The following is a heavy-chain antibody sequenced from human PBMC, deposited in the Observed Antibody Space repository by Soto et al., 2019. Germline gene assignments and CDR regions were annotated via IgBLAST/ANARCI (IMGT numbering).Heavy chain of an antibody. Sequence: PSETLSLTCAVSGGSISSSNWWSWVRQPPVKGLEWIGEIYHSGSTNYNPSLKSRVTISVDKSKNQFSLKLSSVTAADTAVYYCARRRDGYGGYYFDYWGQGTLVTVPQ. J-gene: IGHJ4*02. D-gene: IGHD5-12*01. CDR2: IYHSGST. V-gene: IGHV4-4*02. CDR3: ARRRDGYGGYYFDY. CDR1: GGSISSSNW.